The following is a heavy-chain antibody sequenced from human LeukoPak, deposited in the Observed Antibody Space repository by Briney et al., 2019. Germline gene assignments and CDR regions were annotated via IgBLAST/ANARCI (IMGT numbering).Heavy chain of an antibody. CDR3: ARGPYSYGYTGWYFDL. D-gene: IGHD5-18*01. CDR1: GGSFSGYY. V-gene: IGHV4-34*01. CDR2: INHSGST. J-gene: IGHJ2*01. Sequence: SATLSLTCAVYGGSFSGYYWSWIRQPPGKGLEWMGEINHSGSTTYNPSLKSRVPISVDTSKNQFSLKLSSVTAADTAVYYCARGPYSYGYTGWYFDLWGRGTLVTVSS.